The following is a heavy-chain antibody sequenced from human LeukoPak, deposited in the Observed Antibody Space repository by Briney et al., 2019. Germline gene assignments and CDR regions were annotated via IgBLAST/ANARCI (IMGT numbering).Heavy chain of an antibody. D-gene: IGHD6-13*01. V-gene: IGHV3-33*01. CDR1: GFTFSNYD. CDR3: ARDPGTATRGFHIDV. Sequence: AGSLRLSCAASGFTFSNYDMHWVRQAPAKGLEWLSVICSDGRIAQYAASLKGRITISRDNSKNTLYLQMNSPRAEDTAVYYCARDPGTATRGFHIDVWGQGTRITVSS. CDR2: ICSDGRIA. J-gene: IGHJ6*02.